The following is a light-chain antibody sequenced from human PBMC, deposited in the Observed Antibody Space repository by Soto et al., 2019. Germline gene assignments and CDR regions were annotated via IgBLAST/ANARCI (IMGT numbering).Light chain of an antibody. CDR2: GAS. J-gene: IGKJ1*01. Sequence: EIVLTQSPGTLSLSPGERATLSCRASQSVSSSYLAWYQQKPGQAPRLLIYGASSRATGIPDRFSGSGSGTDFTLNISRLEPEDFAVYYCQQYGSSLWTFGKGTKVESK. CDR1: QSVSSSY. CDR3: QQYGSSLWT. V-gene: IGKV3-20*01.